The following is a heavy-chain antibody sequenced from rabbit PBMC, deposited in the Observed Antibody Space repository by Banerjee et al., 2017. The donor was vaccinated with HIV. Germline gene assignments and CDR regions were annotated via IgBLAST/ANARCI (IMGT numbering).Heavy chain of an antibody. V-gene: IGHV1S40*01. J-gene: IGHJ4*01. CDR3: ARDLADVIGWNLDL. CDR2: IYGGDGDT. CDR1: GISFSSNA. Sequence: QSLEESGGDLVKPGGSLTLTCTASGISFSSNAMCWVRQAPGKGLEWIACIYGGDGDTYYASWAKGRFTISKTSSTTVTLQMTSLTAADTATYFCARDLADVIGWNLDLWGPGTLVTVS. D-gene: IGHD1-1*01.